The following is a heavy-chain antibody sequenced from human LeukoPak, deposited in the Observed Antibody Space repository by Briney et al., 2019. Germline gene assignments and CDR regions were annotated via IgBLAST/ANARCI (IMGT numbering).Heavy chain of an antibody. Sequence: ASVKVSCKASGYTFTSYGISWVRQAPGQGLEWMGWISAYNGNTNYAQKLQGRVTMTTDTSTSTAYMELRSLRSDDTAVYYCARGLIFGSGYYLFDYWGQGTLVTVSS. CDR1: GYTFTSYG. D-gene: IGHD3-3*01. V-gene: IGHV1-18*01. CDR3: ARGLIFGSGYYLFDY. J-gene: IGHJ4*02. CDR2: ISAYNGNT.